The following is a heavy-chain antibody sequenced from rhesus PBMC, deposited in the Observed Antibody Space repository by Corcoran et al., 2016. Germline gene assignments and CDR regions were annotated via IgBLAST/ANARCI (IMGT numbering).Heavy chain of an antibody. D-gene: IGHD5-42*01. V-gene: IGHV4-93*02. CDR2: IYGSGGST. Sequence: QGQLQESGPAVVKPSETLSLTCAVAGGSISSSNWWSWIRQSPGKGLEWIGGIYGSGGSTDYTPSLKRRVTISIDTSKSQFSLKLGSVTAADTAVYYCARHDDRGYSGYSLIFDYGLDSWGQGVVVTVSS. J-gene: IGHJ6*01. CDR3: ARHDDRGYSGYSLIFDYGLDS. CDR1: GGSISSSNW.